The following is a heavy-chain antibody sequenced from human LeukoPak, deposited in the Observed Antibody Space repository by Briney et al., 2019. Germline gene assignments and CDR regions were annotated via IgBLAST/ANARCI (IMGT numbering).Heavy chain of an antibody. D-gene: IGHD3-10*01. CDR2: IKQDGSEK. J-gene: IGHJ3*02. CDR1: GFTFSSYW. V-gene: IGHV3-7*02. CDR3: AKVPTGSGFYDAFDI. Sequence: GGSLRLSCAASGFTFSSYWMSWVRQAPGKGLEWVAHIKQDGSEKFYVDSVKGRFTISRDNSKNTLYLQMNSLRTEDTAVYYCAKVPTGSGFYDAFDIWGQGTMVTVSS.